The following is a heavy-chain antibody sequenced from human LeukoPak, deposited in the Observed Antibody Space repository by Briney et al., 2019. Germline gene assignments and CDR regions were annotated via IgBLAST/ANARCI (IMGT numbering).Heavy chain of an antibody. CDR1: GFSFITNR. V-gene: IGHV3-48*01. J-gene: IGHJ4*02. D-gene: IGHD1-26*01. CDR2: ISSNSATT. CDR3: ARDTRSLIDY. Sequence: GGSLRLSCAASGFSFITNRMNWVRKVPGKGLEWISYISSNSATTYYADSVKGRFTISRDNAKNSLYLHMNSLRADDTAVYYCARDTRSLIDYWGQGTLVTVSS.